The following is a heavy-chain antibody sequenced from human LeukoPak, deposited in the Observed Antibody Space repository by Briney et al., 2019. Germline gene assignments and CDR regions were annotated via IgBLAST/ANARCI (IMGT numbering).Heavy chain of an antibody. Sequence: KASETLSLTCTVSGGSISSSSYYWGWIRQPPGKGLEWIGSIYYSGSTYYNPSLKSRVTISVDTSKNQFSLKLSSVTAADTAVYYCARADYDFWSGYYPSEYFQHWGQGTLVTVSS. CDR2: IYYSGST. D-gene: IGHD3-3*01. CDR3: ARADYDFWSGYYPSEYFQH. J-gene: IGHJ1*01. V-gene: IGHV4-39*07. CDR1: GGSISSSSYY.